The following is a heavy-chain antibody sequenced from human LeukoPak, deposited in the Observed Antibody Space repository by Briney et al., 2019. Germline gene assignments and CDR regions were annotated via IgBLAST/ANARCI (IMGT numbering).Heavy chain of an antibody. V-gene: IGHV3-30*18. CDR3: AKGYDYVWGSYLPHYYGMDV. CDR2: ISYDGSNK. D-gene: IGHD3-16*02. Sequence: PGRSLRLSCAASGFTFSSYGMHWVRQAPGKGLEWVAVISYDGSNKYYADSVKGRFTISRDNSKNTLYLQLNSLRAEDTAVYYCAKGYDYVWGSYLPHYYGMDVWGQGTTVTVSS. J-gene: IGHJ6*02. CDR1: GFTFSSYG.